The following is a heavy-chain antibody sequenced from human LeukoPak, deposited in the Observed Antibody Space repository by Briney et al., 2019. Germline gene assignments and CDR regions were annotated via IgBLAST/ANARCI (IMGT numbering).Heavy chain of an antibody. CDR3: ANERGSVGFEDY. J-gene: IGHJ4*02. V-gene: IGHV3-48*01. CDR1: GFTFNTYT. D-gene: IGHD1-26*01. Sequence: GGSLRLSCAASGFTFNTYTMNWVRQAPGKGLEWVSYISGSSGIIDYADSVRGRFTISRDNAKNSLYLQMNSLRAEDTAVYYCANERGSVGFEDYWGQGTLVTVSS. CDR2: ISGSSGII.